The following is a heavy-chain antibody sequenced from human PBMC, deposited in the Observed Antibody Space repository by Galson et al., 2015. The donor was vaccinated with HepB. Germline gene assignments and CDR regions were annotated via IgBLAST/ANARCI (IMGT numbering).Heavy chain of an antibody. Sequence: SVKVSCKASGYTFTSYGISWVRQAPGQGLEWLGWISAYNGNTDYSQKLQGRVTLTTDTSTSTAYMELRSLRSDDTAVYYCARDFTVVTSPSRYWGQGTLVTVPS. V-gene: IGHV1-18*04. J-gene: IGHJ4*02. CDR3: ARDFTVVTSPSRY. CDR1: GYTFTSYG. CDR2: ISAYNGNT. D-gene: IGHD4-23*01.